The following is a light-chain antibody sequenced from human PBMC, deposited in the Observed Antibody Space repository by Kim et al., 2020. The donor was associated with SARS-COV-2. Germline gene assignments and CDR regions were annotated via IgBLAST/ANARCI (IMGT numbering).Light chain of an antibody. CDR2: DAS. J-gene: IGKJ1*01. CDR1: QSISSW. V-gene: IGKV1-5*01. CDR3: QQYNSYPWT. Sequence: SVGVRVPITCLASQSISSWLSCYQHKPGKAPKLLFYDASCLESGFPSRFSGSGSGTEFTLTISSLQPDDFATYYCQQYNSYPWTFGQGTKVDIK.